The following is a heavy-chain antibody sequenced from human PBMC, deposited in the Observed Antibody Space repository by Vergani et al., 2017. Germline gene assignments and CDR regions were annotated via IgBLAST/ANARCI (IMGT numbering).Heavy chain of an antibody. V-gene: IGHV3-30-3*01. Sequence: QVQLVESGGGVVQPGRSLRLSCAASGFTFSSYAMHWVRQAPGKGLEWVAVISYDGSNKYYADSVKGRFTISRDNSKNTLYLQMNSLRAEDTAVYYCARAPKDVWLLPAFDYWGQGTLVTVSS. J-gene: IGHJ4*02. CDR1: GFTFSSYA. D-gene: IGHD3-22*01. CDR2: ISYDGSNK. CDR3: ARAPKDVWLLPAFDY.